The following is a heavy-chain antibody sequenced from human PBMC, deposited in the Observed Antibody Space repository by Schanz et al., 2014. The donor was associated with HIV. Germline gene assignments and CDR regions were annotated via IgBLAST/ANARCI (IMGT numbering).Heavy chain of an antibody. V-gene: IGHV1-2*02. CDR3: ARGLSLQNNWNYVY. CDR1: GYTFTDYF. D-gene: IGHD1-7*01. Sequence: QVQLVQSGAEVKKPGASVKVSCKASGYTFTDYFIHWVRQAPGQGLEWMGWINPNSDATNYEQKFQGRVTMTRDTSISTAYMELSRLRSDDTAVYYCARGLSLQNNWNYVYWGQGTLVTVSS. J-gene: IGHJ4*02. CDR2: INPNSDAT.